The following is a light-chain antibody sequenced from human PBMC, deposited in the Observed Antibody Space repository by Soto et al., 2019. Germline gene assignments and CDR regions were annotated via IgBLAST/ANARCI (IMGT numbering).Light chain of an antibody. CDR2: DAS. CDR3: QPYHSYSAT. V-gene: IGKV1-5*01. Sequence: DIQMTQCPSTLSASVGDRVTITFRASQSISSWWSWYQQKPGKAPKLLIYDASSSESGAPSTFSGRGSGTEFPLTISSLQPHDFATSYCQPYHSYSATFGQGTKLDTK. CDR1: QSISSW. J-gene: IGKJ1*01.